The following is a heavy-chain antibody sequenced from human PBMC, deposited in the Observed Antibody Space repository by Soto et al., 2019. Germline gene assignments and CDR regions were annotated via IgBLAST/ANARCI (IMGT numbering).Heavy chain of an antibody. J-gene: IGHJ6*03. CDR1: GGTFSSYA. CDR3: ATDRASPLANYYYYMDV. Sequence: GASVKVSCKASGGTFSSYAISWVRQAPGQGLEWMGGFDPEDGETIYAQKFQGRVTMTEDTSTDTAYMELSSLRSEDTAVYYCATDRASPLANYYYYMDVWGKGTTVTVSS. V-gene: IGHV1-24*01. CDR2: FDPEDGET. D-gene: IGHD3-3*02.